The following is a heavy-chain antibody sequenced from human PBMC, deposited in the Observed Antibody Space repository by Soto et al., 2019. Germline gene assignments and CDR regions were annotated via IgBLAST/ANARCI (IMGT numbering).Heavy chain of an antibody. D-gene: IGHD6-13*01. CDR3: ARVSPFRDISSWYFYYYGMDV. J-gene: IGHJ6*02. CDR2: IYYSGST. Sequence: KPSETLSLTCTVSGDSISSYYWSWIRQPPGKGLEWIGYIYYSGSTNYNPSLKSRVTISVDTSKNQFSLKLSSVTAADTAVYYCARVSPFRDISSWYFYYYGMDVWGPGTXVTISS. V-gene: IGHV4-59*01. CDR1: GDSISSYY.